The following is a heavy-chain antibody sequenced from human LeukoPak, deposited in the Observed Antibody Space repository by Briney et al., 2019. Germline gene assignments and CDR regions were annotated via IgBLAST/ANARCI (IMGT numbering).Heavy chain of an antibody. D-gene: IGHD6-19*01. CDR3: ARELIFYSSGSDY. Sequence: GGSLRLSCAASGFTFSSYEMNWVRQAPGKGLEWVSYISSSGSTIYYADSVKGRFTISRDNAKNSLYLRMNSLRAEDTAVYYCARELIFYSSGSDYWGQGTLVTVSS. CDR2: ISSSGSTI. CDR1: GFTFSSYE. V-gene: IGHV3-48*03. J-gene: IGHJ4*02.